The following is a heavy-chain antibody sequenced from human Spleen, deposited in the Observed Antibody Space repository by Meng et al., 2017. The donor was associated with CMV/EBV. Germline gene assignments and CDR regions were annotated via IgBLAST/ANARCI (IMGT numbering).Heavy chain of an antibody. Sequence: KVSCKGSGYSFTSYWIGWVRQMPGKGLEWMGIIYPGDSDTTYSPSFQGQVTISVDKSISTAYLQWSSLKASDSGMYYCARQAVAGTGGFDYWGQGTLVTVSS. D-gene: IGHD6-19*01. CDR1: GYSFTSYW. CDR2: IYPGDSDT. J-gene: IGHJ4*02. V-gene: IGHV5-51*01. CDR3: ARQAVAGTGGFDY.